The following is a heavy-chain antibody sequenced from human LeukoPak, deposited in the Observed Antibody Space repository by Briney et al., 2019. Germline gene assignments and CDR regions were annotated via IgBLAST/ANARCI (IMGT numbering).Heavy chain of an antibody. D-gene: IGHD6-19*01. CDR3: AREARLAVAGYDY. CDR1: GFTFSSYS. Sequence: GGSLRLSCAASGFTFSSYSMNWVRQAPGKGLEWVSSISSSSSYIYYADSVKGRFTISRDNAKNSLYLQMNSLGAEDTAVYYCAREARLAVAGYDYWGQGTLVTVSS. V-gene: IGHV3-21*01. J-gene: IGHJ4*02. CDR2: ISSSSSYI.